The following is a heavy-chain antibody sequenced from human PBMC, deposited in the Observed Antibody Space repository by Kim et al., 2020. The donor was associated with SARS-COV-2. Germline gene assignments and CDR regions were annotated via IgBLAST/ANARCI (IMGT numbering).Heavy chain of an antibody. Sequence: SETLSLTCTVSGGSISSGTYYWSWIRQHPGKGLEWIGYVFYSGSTYYNPSLKSRLTISVDTSKNQFSLRLSSVTAADTAVYYCARLQGELPTYYFDYWGQGTLVTVSS. V-gene: IGHV4-31*03. D-gene: IGHD3-10*01. CDR1: GGSISSGTYY. CDR3: ARLQGELPTYYFDY. CDR2: VFYSGST. J-gene: IGHJ4*02.